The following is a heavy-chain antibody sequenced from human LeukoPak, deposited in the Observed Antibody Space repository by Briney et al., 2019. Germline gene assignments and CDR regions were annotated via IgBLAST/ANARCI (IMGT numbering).Heavy chain of an antibody. CDR2: INTDGNST. CDR3: ARVPLGEFKGFDP. CDR1: GFTFSSYW. D-gene: IGHD3-10*01. Sequence: GGSLRLSCAASGFTFSSYWMHWVRQVPGKGLVWVSRINTDGNSTRYADSVKGQFTISRDNAKNTLYLQMNSLRAEDTAVYYCARVPLGEFKGFDPWGQGTLVTVSS. V-gene: IGHV3-74*01. J-gene: IGHJ5*02.